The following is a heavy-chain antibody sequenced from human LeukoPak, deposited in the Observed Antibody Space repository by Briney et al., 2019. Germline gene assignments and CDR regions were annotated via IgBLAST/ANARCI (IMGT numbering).Heavy chain of an antibody. CDR3: ARDLGYCSSTSCWNAFDM. D-gene: IGHD2-2*01. J-gene: IGHJ3*02. V-gene: IGHV3-53*01. CDR1: GFTVSSSY. CDR2: IYSGGST. Sequence: GGSLRLSCAASGFTVSSSYINWVRQAPGKGLEWVSVIYSGGSTYYADSVKGRFTISRDNSKNTLYLQMNSLRAEDTAVYYCARDLGYCSSTSCWNAFDMWGQGTMVTVSS.